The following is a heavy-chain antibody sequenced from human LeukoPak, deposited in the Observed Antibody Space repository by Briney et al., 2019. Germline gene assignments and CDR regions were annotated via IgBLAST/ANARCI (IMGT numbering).Heavy chain of an antibody. Sequence: GGSLRLSCAASGFTFGNSAMLWVRQTPGRGLEWVSTIGNSGSPINYAGSVKGRFTISRDNSKNTLYLQMNSLRTEDTAVYYCAKDRTMAADGTYFDYWGQGTLVTVSS. CDR2: IGNSGSPI. V-gene: IGHV3-23*05. D-gene: IGHD6-13*01. J-gene: IGHJ4*02. CDR3: AKDRTMAADGTYFDY. CDR1: GFTFGNSA.